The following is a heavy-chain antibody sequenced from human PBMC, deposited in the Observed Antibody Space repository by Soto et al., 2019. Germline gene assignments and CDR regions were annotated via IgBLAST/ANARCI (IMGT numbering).Heavy chain of an antibody. J-gene: IGHJ5*02. Sequence: GGSLRLSCAASGFTFSSYAMSWVRQAPGKGLEWVSAISGSGGSTYYADSVKGRFTISRDNSKNTLYLQMNSLRAEDTAVYYCWGVVVVSAATHNWFVPWGPGTLVTVSS. CDR1: GFTFSSYA. CDR3: WGVVVVSAATHNWFVP. V-gene: IGHV3-23*01. CDR2: ISGSGGST. D-gene: IGHD2-2*01.